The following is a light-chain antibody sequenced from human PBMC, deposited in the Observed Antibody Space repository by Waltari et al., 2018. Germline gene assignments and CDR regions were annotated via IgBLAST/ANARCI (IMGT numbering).Light chain of an antibody. J-gene: IGLJ2*01. Sequence: QSALTQPASVSGSPGQSITISCTGTSSNVGGYTLVSWYQQHPGKAPQLIIYDVNKRPSGISHRFSGSKSGNTASLTISGLQADDESDYYCCSYAGDSTLIFGGGTKLTVL. CDR2: DVN. CDR1: SSNVGGYTL. V-gene: IGLV2-23*02. CDR3: CSYAGDSTLI.